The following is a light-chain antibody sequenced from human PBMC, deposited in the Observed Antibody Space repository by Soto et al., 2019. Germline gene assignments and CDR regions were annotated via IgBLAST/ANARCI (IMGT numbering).Light chain of an antibody. CDR3: LQHKSYPWT. Sequence: DIQMTQSPSTLSASVGDRVTITCRASQNIERWLAWYQQKPGKAPKRLIYDTTTLQSWVPSRFSGDGSGTEFTLTISSLQSEDFATYFCLQHKSYPWTFGQGTKVDI. V-gene: IGKV1-5*01. CDR2: DTT. J-gene: IGKJ1*01. CDR1: QNIERW.